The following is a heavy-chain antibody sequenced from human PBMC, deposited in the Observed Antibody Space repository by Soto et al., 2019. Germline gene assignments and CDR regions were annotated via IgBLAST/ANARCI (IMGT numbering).Heavy chain of an antibody. D-gene: IGHD3-9*01. J-gene: IGHJ4*02. CDR3: ARDPAGYFDWLLHFDH. Sequence: QVQLVESGGGVVQPGRSLRLSCAASGFTFSSYGMHWVRQAPGKGLEWVAVIWYDGSNKYYADSVKGRFTISRDNSKNMLYLQMKSLRAEDTAVYYRARDPAGYFDWLLHFDHLGPGTLVTGSS. CDR1: GFTFSSYG. CDR2: IWYDGSNK. V-gene: IGHV3-33*01.